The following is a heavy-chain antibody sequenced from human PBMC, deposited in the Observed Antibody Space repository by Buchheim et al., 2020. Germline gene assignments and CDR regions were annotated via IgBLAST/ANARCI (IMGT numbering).Heavy chain of an antibody. J-gene: IGHJ6*02. CDR2: IYYSGST. CDR3: ARDKYYDFWSGYYTGYGMDV. Sequence: QVQLQEPGPGLVKPSQTLSLTCTVSGGSISSGDYYWSWIRQPPGKGLEWIGYIYYSGSTYYNPSLKSRVTISVDTSKNQFSLKLSSVTAADTAVYYCARDKYYDFWSGYYTGYGMDVWGQGTT. CDR1: GGSISSGDYY. V-gene: IGHV4-30-4*01. D-gene: IGHD3-3*01.